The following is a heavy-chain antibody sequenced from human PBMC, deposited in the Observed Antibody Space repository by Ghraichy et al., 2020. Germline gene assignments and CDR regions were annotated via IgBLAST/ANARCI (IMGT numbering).Heavy chain of an antibody. D-gene: IGHD2-2*01. CDR2: INHSGST. Sequence: SETLSLTCAVYGGSFSGYYWSWIRQPPGKGLEWIGEINHSGSTNYNPSLKSRVTISVDTSKNQFSLKLSSVTAADTAVYYCSRSSPRGYCSSTSCPQHYNWFDPGGQGTLVTVSS. V-gene: IGHV4-34*01. CDR3: SRSSPRGYCSSTSCPQHYNWFDP. J-gene: IGHJ5*02. CDR1: GGSFSGYY.